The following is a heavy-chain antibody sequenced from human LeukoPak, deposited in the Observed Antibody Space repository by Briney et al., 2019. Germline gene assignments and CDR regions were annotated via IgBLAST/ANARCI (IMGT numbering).Heavy chain of an antibody. D-gene: IGHD3-9*01. J-gene: IGHJ4*02. Sequence: GGSLRLSCAASGFTFSSYWMSWVRQAPGRGLEWVAVIWYDGSNKYYADSVKGRFTISRDNSKNTLYLQMNSLRAEDTAVYYCARDYDILTGYLSYYFDYGGQGTLVTVSS. CDR3: ARDYDILTGYLSYYFDY. CDR1: GFTFSSYW. CDR2: IWYDGSNK. V-gene: IGHV3-33*08.